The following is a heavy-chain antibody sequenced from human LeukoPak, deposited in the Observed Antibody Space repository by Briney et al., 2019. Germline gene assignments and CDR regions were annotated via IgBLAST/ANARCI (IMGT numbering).Heavy chain of an antibody. Sequence: GGSLRLSCAASGFTFSSYSMNWVRQAPGKGLEWVSSISSSSSYIYYADSVKGRFTISRDNAKNSLYLQMNSLRAEDTAVYYCARGPTIKQWLTAFDIWGQGTMVTVS. J-gene: IGHJ3*02. CDR2: ISSSSSYI. V-gene: IGHV3-21*01. CDR1: GFTFSSYS. CDR3: ARGPTIKQWLTAFDI. D-gene: IGHD6-19*01.